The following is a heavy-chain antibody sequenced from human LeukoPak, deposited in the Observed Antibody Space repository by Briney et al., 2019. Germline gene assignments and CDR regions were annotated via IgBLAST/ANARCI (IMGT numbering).Heavy chain of an antibody. CDR2: IFYSGNT. V-gene: IGHV4-39*01. Sequence: PSETLSLTCTVSGGSISSSDYYWGWIRQPPGKGLEWIASIFYSGNTYYNPSLRSRVTISVDTSKNQFSLKLSSVTAADPAIYYCARKPIFGSGRHWYYFGNWGQGTLVTVSS. D-gene: IGHD3-10*01. CDR1: GGSISSSDYY. CDR3: ARKPIFGSGRHWYYFGN. J-gene: IGHJ4*02.